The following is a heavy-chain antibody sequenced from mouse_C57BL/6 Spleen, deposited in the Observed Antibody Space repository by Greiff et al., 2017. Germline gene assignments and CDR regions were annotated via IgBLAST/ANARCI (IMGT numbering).Heavy chain of an antibody. CDR3: ARTITTVVATNFDY. CDR1: GYTFTSYD. Sequence: VQLQQSGPELVKPGASVKLSCKASGYTFTSYDINWVKQRPGQGLEWIGWIYPRDGSTKYNEKFKGNATLTVDTSSSTAYMEHHSLTSEDSAVYFCARTITTVVATNFDYWGQGTTLTVSS. D-gene: IGHD1-1*01. CDR2: IYPRDGST. V-gene: IGHV1-85*01. J-gene: IGHJ2*01.